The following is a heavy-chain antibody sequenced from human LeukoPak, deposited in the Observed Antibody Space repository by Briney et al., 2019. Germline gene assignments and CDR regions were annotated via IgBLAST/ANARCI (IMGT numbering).Heavy chain of an antibody. V-gene: IGHV4-61*01. Sequence: SETLSLTCTVSGGSVSSGSYYWSCIRRPRGKGLEWIGYIYYSGSTNYNPSLKSRVTISVDTSKNQFSLKLSSVTAADTAVYYCARETAYGDFNFDYWGQGTLVTVSS. CDR3: ARETAYGDFNFDY. CDR1: GGSVSSGSYY. D-gene: IGHD4-17*01. J-gene: IGHJ4*02. CDR2: IYYSGST.